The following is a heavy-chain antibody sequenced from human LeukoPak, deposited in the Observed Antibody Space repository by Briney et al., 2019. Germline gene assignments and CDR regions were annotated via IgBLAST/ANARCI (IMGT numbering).Heavy chain of an antibody. CDR1: GFTFSGYA. Sequence: GSLRLSCAASGFTFSGYAMSWIRQPPGKGLEWIGSIHYSGSTYYNPSLKSRVTISIDTSKSQFSLKVSSVTAADTAVYYCARRSTVTTNFDYWGQGTLVTVSS. D-gene: IGHD4-17*01. CDR3: ARRSTVTTNFDY. V-gene: IGHV4-39*01. J-gene: IGHJ4*02. CDR2: IHYSGST.